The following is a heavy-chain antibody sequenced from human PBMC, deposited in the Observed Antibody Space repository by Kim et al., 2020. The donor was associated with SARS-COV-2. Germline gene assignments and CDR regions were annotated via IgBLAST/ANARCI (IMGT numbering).Heavy chain of an antibody. J-gene: IGHJ4*02. CDR3: TRHRRTGIVATRRDLDY. D-gene: IGHD5-12*01. CDR2: IFYSGST. V-gene: IGHV4-39*01. Sequence: SETLSLTCTVSGGSISSSSYYWGRNRQPPGKGLEWIGSIFYSGSTYYNPSLKSRVTRSVDTSKNQFSLKLSSVTAADTAVYYCTRHRRTGIVATRRDLDYGSGETLVTVSA. CDR1: GGSISSSSYY.